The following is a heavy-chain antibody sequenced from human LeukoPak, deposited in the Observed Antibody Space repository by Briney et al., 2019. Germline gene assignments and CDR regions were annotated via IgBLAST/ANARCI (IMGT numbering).Heavy chain of an antibody. Sequence: GGSLRLSRAASGFTFSSYGMSWVRQAPGKGLEWVSAISGSGGSTYYADSVKGRFTISRDNSKNTLYLQVNSLRAEDTAVYYCARAPIAAAGGYYFDYWGQGTLVTVSS. CDR2: ISGSGGST. D-gene: IGHD6-13*01. CDR1: GFTFSSYG. CDR3: ARAPIAAAGGYYFDY. J-gene: IGHJ4*02. V-gene: IGHV3-23*01.